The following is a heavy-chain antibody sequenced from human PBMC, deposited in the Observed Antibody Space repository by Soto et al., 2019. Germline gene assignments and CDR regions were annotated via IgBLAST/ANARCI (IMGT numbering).Heavy chain of an antibody. V-gene: IGHV3-33*01. CDR1: GFTFSTYG. CDR2: IWFDGSDK. Sequence: GSLRLSCAASGFTFSTYGMHWVRQAPGKGLEWVALIWFDGSDKYYADSVKGRFTISRDNSKNTVHLQMNSLRAEDTAVYYCARLYCSSSSCYSVGAFDIRGQGTMVTVSS. J-gene: IGHJ3*02. D-gene: IGHD2-2*01. CDR3: ARLYCSSSSCYSVGAFDI.